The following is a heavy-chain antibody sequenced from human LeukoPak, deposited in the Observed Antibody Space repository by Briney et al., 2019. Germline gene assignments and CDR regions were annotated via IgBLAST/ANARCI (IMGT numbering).Heavy chain of an antibody. CDR1: GFTFSSYG. Sequence: PGRSLRLSCAASGFTFSSYGMHWVRQAPGKGLEWVGVISYDGSNKYYADSVKGRFTISRDNSKNTLYLQMNSLRAEDTAVYYCAKHPESGNFDYWGRGTLVTVSS. CDR3: AKHPESGNFDY. CDR2: ISYDGSNK. V-gene: IGHV3-30*18. J-gene: IGHJ4*02. D-gene: IGHD1-14*01.